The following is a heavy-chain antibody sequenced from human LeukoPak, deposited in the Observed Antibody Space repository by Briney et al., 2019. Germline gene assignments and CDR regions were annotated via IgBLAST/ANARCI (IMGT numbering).Heavy chain of an antibody. Sequence: ASVKVSCKASGYTFTSYGISWVRQAPGQGLEWMGWISAYNGNTNYAQKLQGRVTMTTDTSTSTAYMELRSLRSDDTAVYYCARYCSSTSCYKGETDFDYWGQGTLVTVSS. J-gene: IGHJ4*02. CDR3: ARYCSSTSCYKGETDFDY. V-gene: IGHV1-18*01. D-gene: IGHD2-2*02. CDR1: GYTFTSYG. CDR2: ISAYNGNT.